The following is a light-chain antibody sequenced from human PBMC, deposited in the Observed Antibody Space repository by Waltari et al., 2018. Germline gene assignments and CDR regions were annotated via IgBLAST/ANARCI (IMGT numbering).Light chain of an antibody. J-gene: IGKJ4*01. V-gene: IGKV4-1*01. CDR3: QQYYRSPSLT. CDR1: QSLLFSSNNKNH. Sequence: DIVMTQSPDCLAVPLGERATTNCKSNQSLLFSSNNKNHLAWYQQKTGQPPKLLIYWASTRESGVPDRFSGSGSGTDFTLTITSLQTEDVAVYYCQQYYRSPSLTFGGGTKVEIK. CDR2: WAS.